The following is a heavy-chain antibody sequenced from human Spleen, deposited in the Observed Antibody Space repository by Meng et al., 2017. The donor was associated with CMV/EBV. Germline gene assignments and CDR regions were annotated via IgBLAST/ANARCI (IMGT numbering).Heavy chain of an antibody. J-gene: IGHJ6*02. CDR2: IKQDGSAK. V-gene: IGHV3-7*01. CDR3: ARALVAGRYNYNNHGIDV. Sequence: GESLKISCAASGFIFGNYWMSWVRQAPGKGLEWVANIKQDGSAKDYVDSVKGRFTISRDDAKNSMDLQMNSLRAEDTAVYYCARALVAGRYNYNNHGIDVWGQGTTVTVSS. CDR1: GFIFGNYW. D-gene: IGHD1/OR15-1a*01.